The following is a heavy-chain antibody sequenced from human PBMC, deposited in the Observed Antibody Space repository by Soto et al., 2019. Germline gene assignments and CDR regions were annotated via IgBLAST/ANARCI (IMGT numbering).Heavy chain of an antibody. J-gene: IGHJ4*02. Sequence: QVQLVESGGGVVQPGRSLRLSCAASGFTFSSYAMHWVRQAPGKGLEWVAVISYDGSNKYYADSVKGRFTISRDNSKNTLYLQMNSLRAEDTAVYYCARSARLYCDALFDYWGQGTLVTVSS. CDR1: GFTFSSYA. V-gene: IGHV3-30-3*01. D-gene: IGHD3-22*01. CDR3: ARSARLYCDALFDY. CDR2: ISYDGSNK.